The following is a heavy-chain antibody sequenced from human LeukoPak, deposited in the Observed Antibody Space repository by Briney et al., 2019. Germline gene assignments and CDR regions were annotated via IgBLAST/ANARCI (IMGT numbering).Heavy chain of an antibody. V-gene: IGHV1-69*05. J-gene: IGHJ4*02. CDR3: ARARITIFGVVTHFDY. Sequence: ASVKVSCKASGGTFSSYAISWVRQAPGQGLEWMGRIIPIFGTANYAQKFQGRFTITTDESTSTAYMELSSLRAEDTAVYYCARARITIFGVVTHFDYWGQGTLVTVSS. CDR2: IIPIFGTA. CDR1: GGTFSSYA. D-gene: IGHD3-3*01.